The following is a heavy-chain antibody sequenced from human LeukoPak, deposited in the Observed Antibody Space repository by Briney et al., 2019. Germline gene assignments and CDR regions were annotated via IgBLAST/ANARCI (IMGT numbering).Heavy chain of an antibody. CDR3: AKGDWLDQ. Sequence: QSGGSLRLSCAASGFTFSHYWMSWVRQAPGKGLEWVANIKEDGSEKYSVDSLKGRFTISRDNADNSLYLQLNSLRVEDTAVYYCAKGDWLDQWGQGTLVTVSS. J-gene: IGHJ5*02. V-gene: IGHV3-7*01. CDR1: GFTFSHYW. CDR2: IKEDGSEK.